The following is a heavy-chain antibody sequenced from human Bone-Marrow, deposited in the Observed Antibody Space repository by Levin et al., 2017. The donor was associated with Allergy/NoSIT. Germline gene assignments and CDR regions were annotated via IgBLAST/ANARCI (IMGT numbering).Heavy chain of an antibody. J-gene: IGHJ4*02. D-gene: IGHD3-3*01. CDR1: GYAFVNYH. CDR3: AREALGNIGFYFVDS. V-gene: IGHV1-46*01. Sequence: ASVKVSCKASGYAFVNYHIHWVRQAPGQGLEWMGFIDPGGVATLFKQNFQDRITMTKDTSTGTVHMELSSLRSEDTAVYYCAREALGNIGFYFVDSWGQGTLVTVSS. CDR2: IDPGGVAT.